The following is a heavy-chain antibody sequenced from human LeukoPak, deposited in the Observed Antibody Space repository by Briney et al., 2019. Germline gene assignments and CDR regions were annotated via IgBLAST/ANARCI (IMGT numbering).Heavy chain of an antibody. D-gene: IGHD4-11*01. J-gene: IGHJ4*02. CDR1: GSTFSHYA. CDR3: AKDAERGFDYSNSLEY. V-gene: IGHV3-33*06. Sequence: PGGSLRLSCAAAGSTFSHYAMHWVRQAPGKGLEWVAVIWSDGTNQYYAASVKGRFTISRDDSDKTVYLQMNSLRPEDTGVYYCAKDAERGFDYSNSLEYWGQGTPVTVST. CDR2: IWSDGTNQ.